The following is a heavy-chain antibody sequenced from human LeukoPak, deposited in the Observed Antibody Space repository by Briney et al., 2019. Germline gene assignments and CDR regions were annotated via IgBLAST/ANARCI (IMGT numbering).Heavy chain of an antibody. CDR2: INSDGTST. V-gene: IGHV3-74*01. CDR1: GFTFSSYW. D-gene: IGHD6-19*01. Sequence: GGSLRLSCVASGFTFSSYWMHWVRQAPGKGLVWVSRINSDGTSTSYADSVKGRFTISRDNSKNTLYLQMNSLRAEDTAVYYCARDGQTGGWYRAFDCWGQGTLVTVSS. CDR3: ARDGQTGGWYRAFDC. J-gene: IGHJ4*02.